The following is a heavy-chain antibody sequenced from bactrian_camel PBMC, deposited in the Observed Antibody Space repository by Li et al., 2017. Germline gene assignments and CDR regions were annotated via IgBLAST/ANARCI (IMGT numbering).Heavy chain of an antibody. Sequence: VQLVESGGGSVQAGGSLRLSCSASGFTVGDSDMGWYRQAPGKGLEWVSTINSAGGSTYYADSVKGRFTISRDNATNTVYLQMNSLKTEDTAVYYCAAGPPPGRQGSVYVSPSDFLYWGQGTQVTVS. D-gene: IGHD3*01. CDR1: GFTVGDSD. CDR2: INSAGGST. J-gene: IGHJ6*01. V-gene: IGHV3S40*01. CDR3: AAGPPPGRQGSVYVSPSDFLY.